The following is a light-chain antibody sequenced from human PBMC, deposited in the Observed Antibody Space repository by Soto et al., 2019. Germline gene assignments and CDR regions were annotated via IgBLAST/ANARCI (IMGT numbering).Light chain of an antibody. CDR3: SSYAGSRYV. V-gene: IGLV2-8*01. CDR1: SSDVGGYNY. CDR2: EVS. Sequence: QSALTHPPSASGSPGLSVTISCTGTSSDVGGYNYVSWYQQHPGKAPKLMIYEVSKRPSGVPDRFSGSKSGNTASLTVSGLQAEDEADYYCSSYAGSRYVFGTGTKLTVL. J-gene: IGLJ1*01.